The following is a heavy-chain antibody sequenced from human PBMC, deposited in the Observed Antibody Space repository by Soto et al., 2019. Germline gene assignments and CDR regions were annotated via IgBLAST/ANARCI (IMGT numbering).Heavy chain of an antibody. CDR2: IYYSGST. CDR1: GGSISSYY. CDR3: ARVYGSGPGDWFDP. D-gene: IGHD3-10*01. V-gene: IGHV4-59*08. J-gene: IGHJ5*02. Sequence: SETLSLTCTVSGGSISSYYWSWIRQPPGKGLEWIGYIYYSGSTNYNPSLKSRVTISVDTSKNQFSLKLSSVTAADTAVYYCARVYGSGPGDWFDPWGQGTLVTVSS.